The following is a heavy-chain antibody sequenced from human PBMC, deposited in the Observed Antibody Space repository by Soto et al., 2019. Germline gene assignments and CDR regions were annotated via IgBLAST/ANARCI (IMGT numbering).Heavy chain of an antibody. D-gene: IGHD3-22*01. Sequence: QVQLVQSGAEVRKPGSSVKVSCKASGGTFSTHAISWVRQAPGQGLEWMGGIIPIFGTANHAQKFQGRVTIIADESTSTAYMELSNLRSEDTAIYYCARGWGYESSDYYYAYWGQGTLVIVSS. CDR2: IIPIFGTA. J-gene: IGHJ4*02. V-gene: IGHV1-69*01. CDR1: GGTFSTHA. CDR3: ARGWGYESSDYYYAY.